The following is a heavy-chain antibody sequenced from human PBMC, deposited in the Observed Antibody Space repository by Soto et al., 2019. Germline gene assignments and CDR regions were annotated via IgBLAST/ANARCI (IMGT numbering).Heavy chain of an antibody. Sequence: RLSCAASGFTFSSYSMNWVRQAPGKGLEWVSSISISSSYIYYADSVKGRFTISRDNAKNSLYLQMNSLRAEDTAVYFCAREGSYWNDVGPDWGQGTLVTVS. CDR1: GFTFSSYS. CDR3: AREGSYWNDVGPD. CDR2: ISISSSYI. D-gene: IGHD1-1*01. V-gene: IGHV3-21*01. J-gene: IGHJ4*02.